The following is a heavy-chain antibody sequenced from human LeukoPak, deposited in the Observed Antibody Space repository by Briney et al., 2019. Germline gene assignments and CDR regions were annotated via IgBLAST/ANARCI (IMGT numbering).Heavy chain of an antibody. CDR3: ARGSDGSGSYYRNWFGP. CDR2: INHSGST. Sequence: PSETLSLTCAVYGGSFSGYYWSWIRQPPGKGLEWIGEINHSGSTNYNPSLKSRVTISVDTSKNQFSLKLSSVTAADTAVYYCARGSDGSGSYYRNWFGPWGQGTLVTVSS. CDR1: GGSFSGYY. J-gene: IGHJ5*02. V-gene: IGHV4-34*01. D-gene: IGHD3-10*01.